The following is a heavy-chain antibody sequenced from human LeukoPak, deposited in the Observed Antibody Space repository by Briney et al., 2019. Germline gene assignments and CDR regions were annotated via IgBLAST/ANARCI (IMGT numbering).Heavy chain of an antibody. CDR1: GGSISGYY. CDR2: IYYSGST. CDR3: ARDSGSGTYY. V-gene: IGHV4-59*01. Sequence: PSETLSLTCTVSGGSISGYYWNWIRQPAGKGLEWIGHIYYSGSTNYNPSLKSRVTISIDTSKNQFSLNLNSVTAADTAVYYCARDSGSGTYYWGQGTLVTVSS. J-gene: IGHJ4*02. D-gene: IGHD6-19*01.